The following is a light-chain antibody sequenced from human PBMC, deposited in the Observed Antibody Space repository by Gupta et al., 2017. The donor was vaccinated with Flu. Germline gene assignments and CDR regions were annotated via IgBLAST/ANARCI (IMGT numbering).Light chain of an antibody. Sequence: VTISCTGSSSNIGTGYDVHWYQQLPGTAPKLLIYDNNNRPSGVPDRFSGSKSGTSASLAITGLQAEDEADYYCQSYDSSLSGSVFGGGTKLTAL. J-gene: IGLJ2*01. V-gene: IGLV1-40*01. CDR1: SSNIGTGYD. CDR2: DNN. CDR3: QSYDSSLSGSV.